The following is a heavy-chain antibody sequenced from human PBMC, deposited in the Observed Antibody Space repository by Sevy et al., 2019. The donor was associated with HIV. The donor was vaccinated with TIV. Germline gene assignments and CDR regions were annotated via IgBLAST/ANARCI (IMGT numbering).Heavy chain of an antibody. CDR1: GFTFSDSW. CDR2: INQDGSVI. D-gene: IGHD2-8*01. V-gene: IGHV3-7*03. J-gene: IGHJ4*02. Sequence: GGSLRLSCTASGFTFSDSWMHWVRQAPGKGLEWLANINQDGSVIYYVDSVKGRFTISRDNSRNSLFLQMSSMRAEDTATYYCARAIGKDGAYWGQGTLVTVSS. CDR3: ARAIGKDGAY.